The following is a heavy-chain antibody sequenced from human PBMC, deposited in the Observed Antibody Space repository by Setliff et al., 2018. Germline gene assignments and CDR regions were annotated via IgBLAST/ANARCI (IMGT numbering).Heavy chain of an antibody. CDR2: IHASGST. CDR1: GGSISSGDHY. V-gene: IGHV4-61*02. D-gene: IGHD3-3*01. Sequence: SETLSLTCTVSGGSISSGDHYWSWIRQPAGKGLEWIGRIHASGSTNYNPSLKSRVTISLDTSNNQFSLKLSSVTAADTAVYYCARRETYYNFWSGYYAYWGQGTLVTVSS. J-gene: IGHJ4*02. CDR3: ARRETYYNFWSGYYAY.